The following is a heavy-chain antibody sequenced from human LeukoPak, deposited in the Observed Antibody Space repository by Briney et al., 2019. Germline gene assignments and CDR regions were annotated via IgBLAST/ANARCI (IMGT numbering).Heavy chain of an antibody. V-gene: IGHV3-48*02. CDR1: GFTFSSYN. D-gene: IGHD6-6*01. J-gene: IGHJ4*02. CDR3: AREHSSSSGSVSDF. Sequence: PGGSLRLSCTASGFTFSSYNMNWVRQAPGKGLQWVSDISGSSSTIYYADSVKGRFTISRDNAKNSLYVQMNSLRDEDTAVYYCAREHSSSSGSVSDFWGQGTLVTVSS. CDR2: ISGSSSTI.